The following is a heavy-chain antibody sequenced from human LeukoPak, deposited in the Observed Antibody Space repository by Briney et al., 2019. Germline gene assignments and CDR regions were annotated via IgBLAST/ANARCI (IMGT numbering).Heavy chain of an antibody. CDR2: IYHSGST. D-gene: IGHD3-10*01. CDR3: ARDTMVRGVISY. J-gene: IGHJ4*02. V-gene: IGHV4-38-2*02. Sequence: SETQSLTCTVSGYSISSGYYWGWIRQPPGKGLEWIGSIYHSGSTYYNPSLKSRVTISVDTSKNQFSLKLSSVTAADTAVYYCARDTMVRGVISYWGQGTLVTVSS. CDR1: GYSISSGYY.